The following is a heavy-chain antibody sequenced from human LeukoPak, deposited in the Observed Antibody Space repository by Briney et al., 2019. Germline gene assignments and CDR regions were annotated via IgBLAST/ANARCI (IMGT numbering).Heavy chain of an antibody. CDR1: GYTFTSYD. V-gene: IGHV1-18*01. CDR2: ISAHKGYT. CDR3: ARGGVDDYGGNGPFDY. Sequence: GASVKVSCKASGYTFTSYDITWVRQAPGQGLEWMGWISAHKGYTKYSQRVQGRVVLTADTSTTTAYMELRGLRSDDTAVYYCARGGVDDYGGNGPFDYWGQGTLVTVSP. D-gene: IGHD4-23*01. J-gene: IGHJ4*02.